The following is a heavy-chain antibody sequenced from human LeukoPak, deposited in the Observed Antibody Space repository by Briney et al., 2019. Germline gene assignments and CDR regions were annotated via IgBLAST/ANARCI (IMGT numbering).Heavy chain of an antibody. CDR1: GFTFDDYD. CDR2: ISWNSGGI. V-gene: IGHV3-9*01. D-gene: IGHD3-3*01. CDR3: AKAPHILSGWFGP. Sequence: GGSLRLSCAASGFTFDDYDMHWVRQPPGKGLEWVSGISWNSGGIVYADSVKGRVTISRDNAKHSLYLQMNSLRTEDTALYYCAKAPHILSGWFGPWGQGTLVTVSS. J-gene: IGHJ5*02.